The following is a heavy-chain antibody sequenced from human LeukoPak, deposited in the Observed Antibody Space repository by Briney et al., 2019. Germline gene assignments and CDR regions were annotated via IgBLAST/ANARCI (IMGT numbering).Heavy chain of an antibody. CDR2: IIPIFGTA. J-gene: IGHJ4*02. D-gene: IGHD2-15*01. CDR3: ARATQGYCSGGSCYEYYFDY. Sequence: ASVKVSCKASGGTFSSYAISWARQAPGQGLEWMGGIIPIFGTANYAQKFQGRVTITADKSTSTAYMELSSLRSEDTAVYYCARATQGYCSGGSCYEYYFDYWGQGTLVTVFS. V-gene: IGHV1-69*06. CDR1: GGTFSSYA.